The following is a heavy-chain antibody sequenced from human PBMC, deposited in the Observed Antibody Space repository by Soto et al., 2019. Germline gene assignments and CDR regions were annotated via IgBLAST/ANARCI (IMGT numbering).Heavy chain of an antibody. CDR3: TRAPSYGAFDI. CDR1: GYTFTSYY. CDR2: INPSGGST. Sequence: ASVKVSCKASGYTFTSYYIHWVRQAPGQGLEWMGLINPSGGSTTYAQKFQGRVTMTRDTSTRTVYMELSSLRSEDTAVYYCTRAPSYGAFDIWGQGTMVTVSS. D-gene: IGHD4-17*01. V-gene: IGHV1-46*03. J-gene: IGHJ3*02.